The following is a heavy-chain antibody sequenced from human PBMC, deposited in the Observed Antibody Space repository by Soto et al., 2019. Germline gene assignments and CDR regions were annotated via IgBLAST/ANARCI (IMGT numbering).Heavy chain of an antibody. CDR3: ARHRGSSVAVRPPGD. V-gene: IGHV5-51*01. J-gene: IGHJ4*02. D-gene: IGHD6-6*01. CDR2: IFVGDSDT. Sequence: PGESLKISCKGSGKFFSNYWIAWVRQMPGKGLEWMGVIFVGDSDTRYSPSFEGQVTISADKSISTVYLQWDSLKASDTAIYYCARHRGSSVAVRPPGDWGQGTQVTVSS. CDR1: GKFFSNYW.